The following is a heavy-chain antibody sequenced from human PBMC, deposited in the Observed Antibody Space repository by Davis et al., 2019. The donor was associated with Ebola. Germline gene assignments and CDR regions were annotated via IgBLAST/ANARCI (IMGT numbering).Heavy chain of an antibody. CDR3: ARHEVPSRFDP. J-gene: IGHJ5*02. V-gene: IGHV4-39*01. Sequence: SETLSLTCTVSGGSISSSSYYWGWIRQPPGKGLEWIGSIYYSGSTYYNPSLKSRVTISVDTSKNQFSLKLSSVTAADTAVYYCARHEVPSRFDPWGQGTLVTVSS. CDR2: IYYSGST. CDR1: GGSISSSSYY.